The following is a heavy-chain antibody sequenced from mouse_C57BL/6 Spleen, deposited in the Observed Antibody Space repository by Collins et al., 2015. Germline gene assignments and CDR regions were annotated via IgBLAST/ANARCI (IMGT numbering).Heavy chain of an antibody. CDR2: INTYTGEP. V-gene: IGHV9-3-1*01. J-gene: IGHJ2*01. D-gene: IGHD2-3*01. CDR3: AAYDVYYFDY. CDR1: GYTFTNYG. Sequence: QIQLVQSGPELKKPGETVKISCKASGYTFTNYGMNWVKQAPGKGLKWMGWINTYTGEPTYADDFKGRFAFSLETSASTAYLQINNLKNEDTATYFCAAYDVYYFDYWGQGTTLTVSS.